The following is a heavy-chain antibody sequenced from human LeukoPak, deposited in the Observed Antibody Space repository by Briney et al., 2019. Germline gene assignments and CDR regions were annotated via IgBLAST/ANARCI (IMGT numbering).Heavy chain of an antibody. CDR1: GFTFSSYW. V-gene: IGHV3-7*01. J-gene: IGHJ4*02. CDR2: INQDGSEE. D-gene: IGHD3-16*02. CDR3: ARDYLTFDY. Sequence: GGSLRLSCAASGFTFSSYWLSWVRQAPGKGLEWVANINQDGSEEFYVDSVKGRFTISRDNAKNSLYLQMNSLRAEDTAVYYCARDYLTFDYWGQGTLVTVSS.